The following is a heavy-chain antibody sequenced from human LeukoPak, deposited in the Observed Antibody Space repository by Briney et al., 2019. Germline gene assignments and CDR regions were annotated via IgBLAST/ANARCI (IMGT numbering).Heavy chain of an antibody. J-gene: IGHJ4*02. D-gene: IGHD2-2*01. V-gene: IGHV5-51*01. Sequence: GASLQICCEGAGSICSSYWSGGGRRLPGKGLEGMGISYPGDSDTRYSPSFQGQITISADKSTRTAYLQWSSLKASDTAMYYCAREAVSGAIFGTFDYWGQGTLVTVSS. CDR1: GSICSSYW. CDR2: SYPGDSDT. CDR3: AREAVSGAIFGTFDY.